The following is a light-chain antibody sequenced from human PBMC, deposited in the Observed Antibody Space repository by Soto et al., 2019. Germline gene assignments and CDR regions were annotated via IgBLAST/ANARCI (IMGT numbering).Light chain of an antibody. CDR2: GNS. J-gene: IGLJ2*01. Sequence: QSVLTQPPSVSGAPGQRVTISCTGSSSNIGAGYDVHWYQQLPGTAPKLLIYGNSNRPSGVPDRVSGAKSGTSASLAITGRQAEDEADCYCQSYDSSLSGWGFGEGTKLTVL. CDR3: QSYDSSLSGWG. CDR1: SSNIGAGYD. V-gene: IGLV1-40*01.